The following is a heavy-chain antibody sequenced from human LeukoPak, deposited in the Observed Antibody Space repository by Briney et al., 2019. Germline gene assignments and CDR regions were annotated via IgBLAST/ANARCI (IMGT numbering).Heavy chain of an antibody. Sequence: SETLSITSSGSSVISCFVEGWIQKPPGKGLGWIGYIYTSGTTNYNPPLKSRVTISVDTSKNQFSLDLSSVTAAETAVYYCARHGAWLPPDYWGQGTLVTVSS. V-gene: IGHV4-4*09. CDR1: SVISCFV. J-gene: IGHJ4*02. CDR3: ARHGAWLPPDY. D-gene: IGHD3-22*01. CDR2: IYTSGTT.